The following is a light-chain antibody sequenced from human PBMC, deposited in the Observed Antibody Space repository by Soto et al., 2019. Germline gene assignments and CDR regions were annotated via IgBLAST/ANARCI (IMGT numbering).Light chain of an antibody. J-gene: IGLJ3*02. V-gene: IGLV2-14*01. Sequence: QSVLTQPASVSGSPGQSITVSCTGTNTDVGGYNYGSWYQHRPGKAPRLMIYEVRNRLSGVSNRFSGSKSGNTASLTISGLQSEDEADYYCTSYTPTGALVFGSGTKLTVL. CDR2: EVR. CDR1: NTDVGGYNY. CDR3: TSYTPTGALV.